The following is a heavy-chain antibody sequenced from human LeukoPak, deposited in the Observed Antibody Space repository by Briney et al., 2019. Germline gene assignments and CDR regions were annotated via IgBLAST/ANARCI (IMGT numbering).Heavy chain of an antibody. CDR1: GFTFSSYG. D-gene: IGHD6-19*01. V-gene: IGHV3-30*18. J-gene: IGHJ3*02. Sequence: PGGSLRLSCAASGFTFSSYGMHWVRQAPGKGLEWVAVISYDGSNKYYADSVKGRFTISRDNSKNTLYLQMNSLRAEDTAVYYCAKVSGWQSYAFDIWGQGTMVTVSS. CDR3: AKVSGWQSYAFDI. CDR2: ISYDGSNK.